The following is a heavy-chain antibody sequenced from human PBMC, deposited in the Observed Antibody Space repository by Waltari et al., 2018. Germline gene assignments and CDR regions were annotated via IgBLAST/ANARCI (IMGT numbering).Heavy chain of an antibody. D-gene: IGHD4-17*01. CDR2: IYWNDDK. CDR3: ARRRPSLRTVTVAGDFDY. Sequence: QITLKESGPTLVKPTQTLTLTCTFSGFSLSTSGVGVGWIRQPPGKALEWLALIYWNDDKRYSPLLKSRLTITKDTSKNQVVLTMTNMDPVDTATDYCARRRPSLRTVTVAGDFDYWGQGTLVTVSS. V-gene: IGHV2-5*01. J-gene: IGHJ4*02. CDR1: GFSLSTSGVG.